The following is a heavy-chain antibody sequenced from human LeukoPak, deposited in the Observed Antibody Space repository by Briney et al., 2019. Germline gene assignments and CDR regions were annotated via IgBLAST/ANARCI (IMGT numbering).Heavy chain of an antibody. CDR3: ARVGDYGDYHPFDY. J-gene: IGHJ4*02. CDR2: TYYRSKWYN. CDR1: GDSVSSNSAA. D-gene: IGHD4-17*01. V-gene: IGHV6-1*01. Sequence: SQTLTLTCAISGDSVSSNSAAWNWIRQSPSRGLEWLGRTYYRSKWYNDYAVSVKSRITINPDTSKNQFSLQLNSVTPEDTAVYYCARVGDYGDYHPFDYWGQGTLVTVSS.